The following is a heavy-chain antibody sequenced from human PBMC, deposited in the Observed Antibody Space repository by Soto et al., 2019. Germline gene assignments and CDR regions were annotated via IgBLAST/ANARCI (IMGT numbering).Heavy chain of an antibody. CDR1: GYTFTSYY. D-gene: IGHD3-22*01. Sequence: GASVKVSCKASGYTFTSYYMHWLRQAPGQGLEWMGIINPSGDSTNYAQKFQGRVTMTRDTSISTAYMELSTLRSDDTAVYYCAREEVPDSSDYYSDALDIWGQGTLVTVSS. V-gene: IGHV1-46*01. CDR2: INPSGDST. J-gene: IGHJ3*02. CDR3: AREEVPDSSDYYSDALDI.